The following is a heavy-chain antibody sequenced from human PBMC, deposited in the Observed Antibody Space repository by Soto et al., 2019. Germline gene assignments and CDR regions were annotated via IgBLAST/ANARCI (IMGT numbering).Heavy chain of an antibody. V-gene: IGHV1-69*04. D-gene: IGHD3-3*01. Sequence: SVKVSCKASGGTFSSYTISWVRQAPGQGLEWMGRIIPILGIANYAQKFQGGVTITADKSTSTAYMELSSLRSEDTAVYYCARDLSARNYDFWSGENFDYWGQGTLVTVSS. CDR2: IIPILGIA. CDR3: ARDLSARNYDFWSGENFDY. J-gene: IGHJ4*02. CDR1: GGTFSSYT.